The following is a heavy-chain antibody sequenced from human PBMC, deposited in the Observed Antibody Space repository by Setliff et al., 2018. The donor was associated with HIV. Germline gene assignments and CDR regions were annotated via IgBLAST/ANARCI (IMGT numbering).Heavy chain of an antibody. J-gene: IGHJ6*03. CDR3: ARARRDSYDRGRRNHYYIDV. CDR1: GGSITSYY. D-gene: IGHD3-22*01. V-gene: IGHV4-59*01. CDR2: IYYGGST. Sequence: SETLSLTCTVSGGSITSYYWSWIRQPPGKGLEWIGYIYYGGSTNYNPSLRSRLTISVDTSKNQFSLKLSSVTAADTAVYYCARARRDSYDRGRRNHYYIDVWGKGTTVTVSS.